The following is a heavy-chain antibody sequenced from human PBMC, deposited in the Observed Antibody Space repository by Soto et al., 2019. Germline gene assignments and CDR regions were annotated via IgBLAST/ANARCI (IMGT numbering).Heavy chain of an antibody. CDR3: ASHDYAHYGMDV. V-gene: IGHV4-30-4*01. Sequence: SETLSLTCTVSGGSISSGDYYWSWIRQPPGKGLEWIGYIYYSGSTYYNPSLKSRVTISVDTSKNQFSLKLSSVTAADTAVYYCASHDYAHYGMDVWGQGTSVTASS. CDR1: GGSISSGDYY. CDR2: IYYSGST. D-gene: IGHD3-16*01. J-gene: IGHJ6*02.